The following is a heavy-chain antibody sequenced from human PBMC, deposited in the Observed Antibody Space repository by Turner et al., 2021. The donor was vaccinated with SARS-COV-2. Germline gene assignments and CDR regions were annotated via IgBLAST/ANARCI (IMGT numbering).Heavy chain of an antibody. V-gene: IGHV3-23*01. CDR2: ISGSGGRT. CDR1: GFTFSSYV. D-gene: IGHD2-15*01. Sequence: EVQLLESGGGLVRPGGSLRLSCAASGFTFSSYVRSWVRQAPGKGLEWGSAISGSGGRTYYADSVKGRFTISRDNSKNTLYLQMNSLRAEDTAVYYCAKDGYDGIYCSGGSCYSGWFDPWGQGTLVTVSS. CDR3: AKDGYDGIYCSGGSCYSGWFDP. J-gene: IGHJ5*02.